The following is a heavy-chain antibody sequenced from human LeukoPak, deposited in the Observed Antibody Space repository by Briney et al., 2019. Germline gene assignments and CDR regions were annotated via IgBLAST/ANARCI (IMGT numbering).Heavy chain of an antibody. CDR2: INHSGST. V-gene: IGHV4-34*01. J-gene: IGHJ3*02. D-gene: IGHD3-10*01. CDR1: GGSFSGYY. Sequence: SETLSLTCAVHGGSFSGYYWRWIRQPPGKGLEWIGEINHSGSTNYNPSLKSRVTISVDTSKNQFSLKLSSVTAADTAVYYCARVGAIYGSGSYYQIWGQGTMVTVSS. CDR3: ARVGAIYGSGSYYQI.